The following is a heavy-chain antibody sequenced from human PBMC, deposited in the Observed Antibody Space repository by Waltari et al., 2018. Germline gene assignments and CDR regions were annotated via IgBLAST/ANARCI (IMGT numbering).Heavy chain of an antibody. CDR2: ISTSGAST. V-gene: IGHV3-23*04. D-gene: IGHD3-22*01. CDR1: GLTFRTYA. J-gene: IGHJ4*02. CDR3: ARVGGGNYDDSGSASRFDY. Sequence: EIQLVESGGGLIQPGGSLRLSCAASGLTFRTYAISRVRQAPGMGLEWVSAISTSGASTYYAASVKGRFTISRDNSKNTLHLQMNSLRADDTAVYYCARVGGGNYDDSGSASRFDYWGQGTLVTVSS.